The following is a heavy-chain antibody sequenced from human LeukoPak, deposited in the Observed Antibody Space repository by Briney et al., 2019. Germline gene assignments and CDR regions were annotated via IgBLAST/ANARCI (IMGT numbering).Heavy chain of an antibody. D-gene: IGHD2-15*01. CDR2: INTQGTYT. J-gene: IGHJ4*02. V-gene: IGHV3-74*01. CDR3: VIDLGDYNDF. CDR1: GITFSSYW. Sequence: GGSLRLSCAVSGITFSSYWMHWVRQDPGRGVLWVSRINTQGTYTNYADSVKGRFTNSRDNAKNTLYLQMSSLRADDTAVYYCVIDLGDYNDFWGQGTLVSVSS.